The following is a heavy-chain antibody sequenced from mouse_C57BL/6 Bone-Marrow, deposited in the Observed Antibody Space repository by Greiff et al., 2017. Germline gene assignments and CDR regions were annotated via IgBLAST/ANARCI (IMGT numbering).Heavy chain of an antibody. V-gene: IGHV1-55*01. J-gene: IGHJ2*01. CDR3: ARSFLYYGNYPHYFDC. D-gene: IGHD2-1*01. Sequence: QVQLQQPGAELVKPGASVKMSCKASGYTFTSYWITWVKQRPGQGLEWIGDIYPGSGSTNYNEKFKSKATLTVDTSSSTAYMQLSSLTSEDSAVYYCARSFLYYGNYPHYFDCWGQGTTLTVSS. CDR2: IYPGSGST. CDR1: GYTFTSYW.